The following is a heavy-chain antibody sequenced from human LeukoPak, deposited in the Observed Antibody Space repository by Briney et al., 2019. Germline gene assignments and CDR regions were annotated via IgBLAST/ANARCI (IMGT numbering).Heavy chain of an antibody. J-gene: IGHJ4*02. Sequence: SETLSLTCTVSGGSISSSSYYWGWIRQPPGKGLEWIGSIYYSGSTYYNPSLKSRVTISVDTSKNQFSLKLSSVTAADTAVYYWAGLYWYGSSPDRYFDYWAREPWSPSPQ. CDR1: GGSISSSSYY. CDR2: IYYSGST. D-gene: IGHD6-6*01. CDR3: AGLYWYGSSPDRYFDY. V-gene: IGHV4-39*01.